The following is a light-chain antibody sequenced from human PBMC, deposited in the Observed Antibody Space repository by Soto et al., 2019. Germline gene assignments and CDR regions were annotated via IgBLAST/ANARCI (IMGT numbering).Light chain of an antibody. CDR3: QQYCSSPSAYP. CDR2: DAS. Sequence: DIVLTQSPGALSLSPGERATLSCRASQSVGTTNLAWYQQKPGQAPRLLIYDASIRATGIPDRFRGSGSGTDTTLTISSREHEDSAVYYCQQYCSSPSAYPFGEGTKLEIK. J-gene: IGKJ2*01. V-gene: IGKV3-20*01. CDR1: QSVGTTN.